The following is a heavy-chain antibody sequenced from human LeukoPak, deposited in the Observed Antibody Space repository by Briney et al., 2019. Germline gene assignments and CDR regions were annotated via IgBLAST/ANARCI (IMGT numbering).Heavy chain of an antibody. D-gene: IGHD3-10*01. CDR2: ISSTGGTA. Sequence: PGGSLRLSCAASGFTFSSFGMSWVRQAPGKGLEWVSAISSTGGTAYYADSVKGRFTISRDNSKNTLYLQMNSLRAEDTAVYYCAKWFGELDVPYMDVWGKGTTVTVSS. J-gene: IGHJ6*03. CDR1: GFTFSSFG. V-gene: IGHV3-23*01. CDR3: AKWFGELDVPYMDV.